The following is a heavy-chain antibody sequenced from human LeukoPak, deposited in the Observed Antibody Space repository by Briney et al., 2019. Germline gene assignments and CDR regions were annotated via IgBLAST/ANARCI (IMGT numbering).Heavy chain of an antibody. D-gene: IGHD4-17*01. J-gene: IGHJ4*02. CDR3: ARRTHTVTTHYFDY. CDR2: IYHSGST. CDR1: GYSISSGYY. Sequence: SETLSLTCAVSGYSISSGYYWGWIRQPPGKGLEWIGSIYHSGSTYYNPSLKSRVTISVDTSKNQFSLKLSSVTAADTAVYYCARRTHTVTTHYFDYWGQGTLVTVSS. V-gene: IGHV4-38-2*01.